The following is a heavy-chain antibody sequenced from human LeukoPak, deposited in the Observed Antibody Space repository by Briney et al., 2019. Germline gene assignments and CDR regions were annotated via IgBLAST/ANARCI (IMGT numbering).Heavy chain of an antibody. V-gene: IGHV4-34*01. D-gene: IGHD3-10*01. Sequence: SETLSLTCVVYGGSYSCYYWSWIRQPPGKGLEWIGEINHSGSTNYNPSLKSRITISVDTSKNQFSLKLSSVTAADTAVYYCARGSVYGYSDYGGQGTVVTVSS. CDR1: GGSYSCYY. CDR3: ARGSVYGYSDY. J-gene: IGHJ4*02. CDR2: INHSGST.